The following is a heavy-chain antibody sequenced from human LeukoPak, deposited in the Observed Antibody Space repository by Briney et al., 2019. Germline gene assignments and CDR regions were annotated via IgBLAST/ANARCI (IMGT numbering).Heavy chain of an antibody. CDR2: IYYSGST. CDR3: AREWRPITMIVVVTAQPMDV. CDR1: GGSISSSSYY. J-gene: IGHJ6*03. V-gene: IGHV4-39*07. D-gene: IGHD3-22*01. Sequence: SETLSLTCTVSGGSISSSSYYWGWIRQPPGKGLEWIGSIYYSGSTYYNPSLKSRVTISVDTSKNQFSLKLSSVTAADTAVYYCAREWRPITMIVVVTAQPMDVWGKGTTVTVSS.